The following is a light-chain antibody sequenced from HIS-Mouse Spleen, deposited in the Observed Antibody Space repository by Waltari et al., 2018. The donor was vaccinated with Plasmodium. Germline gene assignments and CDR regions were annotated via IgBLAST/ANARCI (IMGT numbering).Light chain of an antibody. CDR3: QAWDSSTDYV. CDR1: KLGAKY. CDR2: QDS. J-gene: IGLJ1*01. V-gene: IGLV3-1*01. Sequence: SYELTQPPSVSVSPGQTASITCSGDKLGAKYACWYQQKPGQSPVRVIYQDSKRPSGIPERFSGSNSGNTATLTISGTQAMDEADYYCQAWDSSTDYVFGTGTKVTVL.